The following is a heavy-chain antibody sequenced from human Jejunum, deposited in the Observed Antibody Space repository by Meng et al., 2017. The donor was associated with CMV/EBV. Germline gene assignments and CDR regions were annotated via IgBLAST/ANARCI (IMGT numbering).Heavy chain of an antibody. CDR2: INHDGGT. D-gene: IGHD6-13*01. Sequence: QVQRQQGGAGLLKPSETLSRTCAIYGGSCRKYYWKWNSQAPGKGLKWIGEINHDGGTHYNPSLKSRVTISVDTSKNQFSMKLRSVTAADTSVYYCVLYSNNIDYWGQGTLVTVSS. CDR1: GGSCRKYY. V-gene: IGHV4-34*01. CDR3: VLYSNNIDY. J-gene: IGHJ4*02.